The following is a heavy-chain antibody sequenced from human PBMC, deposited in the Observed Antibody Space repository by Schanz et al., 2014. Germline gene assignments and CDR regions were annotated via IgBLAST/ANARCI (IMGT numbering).Heavy chain of an antibody. Sequence: VQLVESGGGLVQPGGSLRLSCAASGFTFADYYMTWIRQAPGKGLEWISYVSSYDTTVSYADSVKGRFTISRDNAKNSVYLQMNSLRVEDTAVYYCAKELRPGTERPRGNFDYWGQGTLVTVSS. CDR3: AKELRPGTERPRGNFDY. CDR1: GFTFADYY. D-gene: IGHD1-7*01. V-gene: IGHV3-11*01. CDR2: VSSYDTTV. J-gene: IGHJ4*02.